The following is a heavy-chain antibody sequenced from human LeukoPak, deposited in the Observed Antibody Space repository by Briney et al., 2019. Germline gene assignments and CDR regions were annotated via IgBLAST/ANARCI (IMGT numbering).Heavy chain of an antibody. CDR1: GGSINSYY. V-gene: IGHV4-34*01. CDR3: ARGQGYCSSTSCYHYYYGMDV. Sequence: PSETLSLTCTVSGGSINSYYWSWIRQPPGKGLEWIGEINHSGSTNYNPSLKSRVTISVDTSKNQFSLKLSSVTAADTAVYYCARGQGYCSSTSCYHYYYGMDVWGQGTTVTSP. J-gene: IGHJ6*02. CDR2: INHSGST. D-gene: IGHD2-2*01.